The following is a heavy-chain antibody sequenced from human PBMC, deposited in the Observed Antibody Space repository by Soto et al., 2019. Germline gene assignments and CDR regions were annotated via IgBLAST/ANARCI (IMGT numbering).Heavy chain of an antibody. CDR3: ASVIAAAGSNWFDP. Sequence: GGSLRLSCAASGFTFSDYYMSWIRQAPGKGLGWVSYISSSSSYTNYADSVKGRFTISRDNAKNSLYLQMNSLRAEDTAVYYCASVIAAAGSNWFDPWGQGTLVTVSS. D-gene: IGHD6-13*01. CDR1: GFTFSDYY. CDR2: ISSSSSYT. J-gene: IGHJ5*02. V-gene: IGHV3-11*06.